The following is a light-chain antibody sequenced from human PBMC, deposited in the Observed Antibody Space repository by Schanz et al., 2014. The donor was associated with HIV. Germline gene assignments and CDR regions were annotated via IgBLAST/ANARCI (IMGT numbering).Light chain of an antibody. CDR1: RSVNSN. CDR2: RAS. Sequence: EIVMTQSPVTLSVSPGERVTLSCRASRSVNSNLAWYQQKPGQAPRLLIYRASTRATGIPARFSGSGSGTEFTLTISSLLSEDFAVYYCQQYDSWPTFGQGTKVEIK. V-gene: IGKV3-15*01. CDR3: QQYDSWPT. J-gene: IGKJ1*01.